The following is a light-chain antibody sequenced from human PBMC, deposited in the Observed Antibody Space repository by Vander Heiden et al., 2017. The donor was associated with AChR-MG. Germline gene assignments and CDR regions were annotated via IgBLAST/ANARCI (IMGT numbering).Light chain of an antibody. Sequence: EIVLTQSPATLSLSPGERASQSVSSYLAWYQQKPGQAPRLLIYDASNRATGIPARFSGSGSGTDFTLTISSREPEDFAVYYCQQRSNWHTFGHGTKVDIK. CDR3: QQRSNWHT. V-gene: IGKV3-11*01. CDR1: QSVSSY. CDR2: DAS. J-gene: IGKJ3*01.